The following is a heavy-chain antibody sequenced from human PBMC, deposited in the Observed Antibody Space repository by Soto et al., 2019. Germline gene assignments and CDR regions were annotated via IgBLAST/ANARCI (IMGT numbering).Heavy chain of an antibody. Sequence: ASVPVACKPSGYTLTNYAIQWVRQAAGQRLEGLGWIDPGSGKATYSQKFQGRIIITRDNSASTFYMDLSSLTSEDTAVYFCTRDLNGGNPFDYWGQGALVTVSS. CDR1: GYTLTNYA. V-gene: IGHV1-3*01. CDR2: IDPGSGKA. CDR3: TRDLNGGNPFDY. J-gene: IGHJ4*02. D-gene: IGHD2-8*01.